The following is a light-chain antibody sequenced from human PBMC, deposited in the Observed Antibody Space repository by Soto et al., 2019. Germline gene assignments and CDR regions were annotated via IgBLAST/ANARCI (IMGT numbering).Light chain of an antibody. J-gene: IGLJ2*01. CDR1: SSDVGSYNL. Sequence: QSVLTQPASVSGSPGQSITISCTGTSSDVGSYNLVSWYQQQPGKAPKLMIYEVTKRPSGVANRFSGSQSGNTASMTISGLQADDEADYHCCASAHAGTGPVVFGGGTKLTVL. CDR3: CASAHAGTGPVV. CDR2: EVT. V-gene: IGLV2-23*02.